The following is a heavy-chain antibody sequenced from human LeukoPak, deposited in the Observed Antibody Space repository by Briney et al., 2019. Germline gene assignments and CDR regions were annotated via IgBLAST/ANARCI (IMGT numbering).Heavy chain of an antibody. CDR2: INHSGST. CDR1: GGSFSGYY. CDR3: ARGDYGDTFDY. D-gene: IGHD4-17*01. J-gene: IGHJ4*02. V-gene: IGHV4-34*01. Sequence: SETLSLTCAVYGGSFSGYYWSWIRQPPGKGLEWIGEINHSGSTNYNPSLKSRVTISVDTSKNQFSLKLSFVTAADTAVYYCARGDYGDTFDYWGQGTLVTVSS.